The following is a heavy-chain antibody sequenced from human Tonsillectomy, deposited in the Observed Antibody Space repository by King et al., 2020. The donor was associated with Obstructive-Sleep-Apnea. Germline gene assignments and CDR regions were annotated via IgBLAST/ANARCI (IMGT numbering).Heavy chain of an antibody. J-gene: IGHJ3*02. D-gene: IGHD2-21*02. Sequence: QLQESGPGLVKPSETLSLTCTVSGGSISSYYWSWIRQPPGKGRAWIGYIYYSGSTNYNPSLKSRVTISADTSKNQCSLKRSSVTAADTALYYCARVLHIVVVTAIDAFDIWGQGTMVTVSS. CDR3: ARVLHIVVVTAIDAFDI. CDR1: GGSISSYY. V-gene: IGHV4-59*01. CDR2: IYYSGST.